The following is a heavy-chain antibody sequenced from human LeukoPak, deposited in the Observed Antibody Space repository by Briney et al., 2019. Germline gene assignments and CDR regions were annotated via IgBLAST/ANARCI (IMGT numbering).Heavy chain of an antibody. J-gene: IGHJ4*02. V-gene: IGHV4-59*12. CDR1: GDSINDYY. CDR3: SRESGPFSPFGF. CDR2: IYYSGST. D-gene: IGHD1-26*01. Sequence: PSETLSLTCTVSGDSINDYYWSWIRQPPGKGLEWIGCIYYSGSTTYNPSLKSRVTISVDTSKNQFSLKLSSVTAADTAVYYCSRESGPFSPFGFWDQGTLVSVHS.